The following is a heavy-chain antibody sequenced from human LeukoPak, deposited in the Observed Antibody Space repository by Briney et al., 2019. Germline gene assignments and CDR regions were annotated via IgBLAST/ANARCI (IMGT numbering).Heavy chain of an antibody. CDR2: ISSSGSTI. J-gene: IGHJ4*02. Sequence: GGSLRLSCAASGFTFSDYYMSWIRQAPGKALEWVSYISSSGSTIYYADSVKGRFTISRDNAKNSLYLQMNSLRAEDTAVYYCAKDRYSGYDFDFDYWGQGTLVTVSS. CDR1: GFTFSDYY. D-gene: IGHD5-12*01. CDR3: AKDRYSGYDFDFDY. V-gene: IGHV3-11*01.